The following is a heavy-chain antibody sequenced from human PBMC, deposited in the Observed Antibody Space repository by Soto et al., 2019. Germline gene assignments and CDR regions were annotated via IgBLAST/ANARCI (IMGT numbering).Heavy chain of an antibody. V-gene: IGHV5-51*01. CDR3: ARQDTVTTKDYYSYMDV. J-gene: IGHJ6*03. Sequence: GESLKISCKGSGYSFTSYWIGWVRQMPGKGLEWMGIIYPGDSDTRYSPSFQGQVTISADKSISTAYLQWSSLKASDTAMYYCARQDTVTTKDYYSYMDVWGKGTTVTVSS. CDR2: IYPGDSDT. CDR1: GYSFTSYW. D-gene: IGHD4-17*01.